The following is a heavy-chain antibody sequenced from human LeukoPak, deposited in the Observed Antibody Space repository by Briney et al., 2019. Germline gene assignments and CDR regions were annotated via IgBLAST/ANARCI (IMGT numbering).Heavy chain of an antibody. CDR3: AHGSMYQLDY. J-gene: IGHJ4*02. Sequence: PGGSLRLSCAASGFTFSSYGMSWVRQAPGKGLEWVSAISGSGGSTYYADSVKGRFTISRDNAKNTLYLQMNSLRAEDTAVYYCAHGSMYQLDYWGQGTLVTVSS. CDR2: ISGSGGST. CDR1: GFTFSSYG. D-gene: IGHD2-2*01. V-gene: IGHV3-23*01.